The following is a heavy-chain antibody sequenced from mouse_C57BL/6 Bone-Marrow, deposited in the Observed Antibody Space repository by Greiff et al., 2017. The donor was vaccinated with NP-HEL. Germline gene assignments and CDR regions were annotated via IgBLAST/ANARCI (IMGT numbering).Heavy chain of an antibody. J-gene: IGHJ3*01. CDR1: GYSIISGYY. V-gene: IGHV3-6*01. CDR2: ISYDGSN. CDR3: AREGGYYGSPFAY. D-gene: IGHD1-1*01. Sequence: EVQLQQSGPGLVKPSQSLSLTCSVTGYSIISGYYWNWIRQPPGNKLEWMAFISYDGSNNYNPSLKNRISITRDISKNQFFLKLTSLTTEDTATYYCAREGGYYGSPFAYWGQGTLVTVSA.